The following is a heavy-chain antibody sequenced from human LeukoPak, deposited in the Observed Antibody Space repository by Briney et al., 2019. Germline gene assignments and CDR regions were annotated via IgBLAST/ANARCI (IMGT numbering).Heavy chain of an antibody. CDR3: ASMDIVATPPFDY. V-gene: IGHV1-69*04. J-gene: IGHJ4*02. D-gene: IGHD5-12*01. CDR2: IIPILGIA. CDR1: GGTFSSYA. Sequence: ASVKVSCKASGGTFSSYAISWVRQAPGQGLEWMGRIIPILGIANYAQKFQGRVTITADESTSTAYMELSSLRSEDTAVYYCASMDIVATPPFDYWGQGTLVTVSS.